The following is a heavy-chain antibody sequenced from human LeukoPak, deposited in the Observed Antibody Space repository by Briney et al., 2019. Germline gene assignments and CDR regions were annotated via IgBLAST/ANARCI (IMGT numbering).Heavy chain of an antibody. CDR3: ARDSTYYYASGSSGPHYFDS. CDR2: ITYDGNYI. V-gene: IGHV3-30*01. CDR1: GFTFSSYS. Sequence: PGGSLRLSCAASGFTFSSYSMHWVRQAPGKGLEWLSVITYDGNYIYYADSVKGRLTISRDKAKNTLSRQMNRLRAADAAVYYCARDSTYYYASGSSGPHYFDSWGEGTLVTVSS. J-gene: IGHJ4*02. D-gene: IGHD3-10*01.